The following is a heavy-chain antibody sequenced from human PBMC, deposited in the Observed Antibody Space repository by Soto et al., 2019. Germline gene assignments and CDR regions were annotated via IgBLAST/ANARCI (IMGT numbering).Heavy chain of an antibody. CDR2: IWYDGSNK. Sequence: PGGSLRLSCAASGFTFSSYGMHWVRQAPGKGLEWVAVIWYDGSNKYYADSVKGRFTISRDNSKNTLYLQMNSLRAEDTAVYYCARDGGIAARPLHYYYYGMDVWGQGTTVTVSS. CDR3: ARDGGIAARPLHYYYYGMDV. D-gene: IGHD6-6*01. J-gene: IGHJ6*02. V-gene: IGHV3-33*01. CDR1: GFTFSSYG.